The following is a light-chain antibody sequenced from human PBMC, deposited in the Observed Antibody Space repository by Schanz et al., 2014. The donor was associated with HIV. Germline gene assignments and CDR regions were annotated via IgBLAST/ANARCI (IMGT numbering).Light chain of an antibody. CDR2: AAS. V-gene: IGKV1-9*01. Sequence: DIQLTQSPALLSASVGDRVTITCRASQTISSSLAWYQQRPGKAPKVLIYAASSLQRGAPSRFSGSGSGTEFTLTISSLQPEDFATYYCLQDYDYRWAFGQGTKVEIK. CDR3: LQDYDYRWA. J-gene: IGKJ1*01. CDR1: QTISSS.